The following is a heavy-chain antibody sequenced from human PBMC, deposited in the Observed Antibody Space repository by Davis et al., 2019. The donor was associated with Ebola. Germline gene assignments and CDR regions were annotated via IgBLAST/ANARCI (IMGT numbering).Heavy chain of an antibody. CDR2: VNPAGGST. J-gene: IGHJ4*02. V-gene: IGHV1-46*01. CDR3: ARVWSDVLTGYSTNYLDY. D-gene: IGHD3-9*01. CDR1: GYTFTNFY. Sequence: ASVKVSCKASGYTFTNFYIHWVRQAPGQGLEWMGVVNPAGGSTTYAQKFQGRVTMTRDTSATTVYMELSRLRSEDTAIYYCARVWSDVLTGYSTNYLDYWGQGTLVTVSS.